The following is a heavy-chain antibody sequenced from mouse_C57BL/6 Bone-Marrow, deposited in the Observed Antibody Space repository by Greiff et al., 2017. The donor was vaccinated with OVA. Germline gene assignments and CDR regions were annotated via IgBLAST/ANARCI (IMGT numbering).Heavy chain of an antibody. V-gene: IGHV1-26*01. D-gene: IGHD1-1*01. CDR1: GYTFTDYY. CDR2: INPNNGGT. J-gene: IGHJ2*01. CDR3: APLRYLDY. Sequence: EVQLQQSGPELVKPGASVKISCKASGYTFTDYYMNWVKQSHGKSLEWIGDINPNNGGTSYNQKFKGKATLTVDKSSSTAYMELRSLTSEDSAVYYCAPLRYLDYWGQGTTLTVSS.